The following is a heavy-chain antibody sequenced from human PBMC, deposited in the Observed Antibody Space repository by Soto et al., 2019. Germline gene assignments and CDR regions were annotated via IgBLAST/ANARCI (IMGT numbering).Heavy chain of an antibody. J-gene: IGHJ4*02. CDR1: DGSIRSYY. CDR2: IYYSGIT. V-gene: IGHV4-59*01. Sequence: PSETLSLTCSVSDGSIRSYYWSWVRQSPGKRLEWIGYIYYSGITNYNPSLKSRVTLSINTPKNQFSLELSSVTAADTAVYYCATTYYDSSGYYYPIDYWGQGTLVTVSS. CDR3: ATTYYDSSGYYYPIDY. D-gene: IGHD3-22*01.